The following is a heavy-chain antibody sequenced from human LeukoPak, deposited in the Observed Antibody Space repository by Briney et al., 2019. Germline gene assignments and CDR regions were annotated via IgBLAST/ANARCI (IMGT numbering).Heavy chain of an antibody. J-gene: IGHJ5*02. V-gene: IGHV4-31*03. CDR3: ARGDYYGSGRQNWFDP. CDR2: IYYSGST. D-gene: IGHD3-10*01. Sequence: SETLSLTCTVSGDSISSSSYYWGWIRQPPGKGLEWIGYIYYSGSTYYNPSLKSRVTISVDTSKNQFSLKLSSVTAADTAVYYCARGDYYGSGRQNWFDPWGQGTLVTVSS. CDR1: GDSISSSSYY.